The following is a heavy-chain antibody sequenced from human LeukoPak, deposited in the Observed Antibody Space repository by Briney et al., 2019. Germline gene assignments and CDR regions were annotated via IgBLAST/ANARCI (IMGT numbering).Heavy chain of an antibody. D-gene: IGHD6-6*01. Sequence: GGSLRLSCAASGFTFSSHSMNWVRQAPGKGLEWVSSISSSSSYIYYADSVKGRFTISRDNAKNSLYLQMNSLRAEDTAVYYCAGSYSSSSLWYFDLWGRGTLVTVSS. CDR2: ISSSSSYI. CDR3: AGSYSSSSLWYFDL. J-gene: IGHJ2*01. V-gene: IGHV3-21*01. CDR1: GFTFSSHS.